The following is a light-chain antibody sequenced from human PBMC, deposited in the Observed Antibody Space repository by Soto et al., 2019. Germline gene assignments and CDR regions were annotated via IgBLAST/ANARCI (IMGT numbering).Light chain of an antibody. J-gene: IGKJ4*01. CDR3: QKYNSGAPDT. V-gene: IGKV1-27*01. CDR1: QGISNY. Sequence: DIQMTQSPSSLSASVGDRVTITCRSSQGISNYLAWYQQKPGKVHKLLIYAASTLQSGVPSRFSGSGSGTDFTLTISSLQPEDVAAYYGQKYNSGAPDTFGGGTKVEIK. CDR2: AAS.